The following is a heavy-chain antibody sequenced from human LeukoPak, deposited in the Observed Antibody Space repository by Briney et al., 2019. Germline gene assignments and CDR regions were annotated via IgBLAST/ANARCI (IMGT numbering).Heavy chain of an antibody. V-gene: IGHV3-23*01. J-gene: IGHJ4*02. D-gene: IGHD3-10*01. Sequence: PGGSLRLSCAASGFTFSSYAMTWVRQAPAKGLEWVSGIGGSGENTYYADSVKGRFTISRDNSNNTVFLQMNRLTAEDTAIYYCAKGNRFGSGSYSEYWGQGTLVTAST. CDR3: AKGNRFGSGSYSEY. CDR1: GFTFSSYA. CDR2: IGGSGENT.